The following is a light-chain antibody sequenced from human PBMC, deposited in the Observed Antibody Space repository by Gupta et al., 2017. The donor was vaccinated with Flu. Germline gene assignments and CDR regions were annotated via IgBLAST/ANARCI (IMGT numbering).Light chain of an antibody. J-gene: IGLJ2*01. CDR1: SSAGASAGF. CDR3: RPWDNGVLV. Sequence: VTSTCAGGSSAGASAGFQYRTEQDPGLEQRLIIDDSNNKGAGIPDRFSGSRSGGKSSLTISRVQSEDEAEYYCRPWDNGVLVFGGGTKFTVL. CDR2: DSN. V-gene: IGLV7-46*01.